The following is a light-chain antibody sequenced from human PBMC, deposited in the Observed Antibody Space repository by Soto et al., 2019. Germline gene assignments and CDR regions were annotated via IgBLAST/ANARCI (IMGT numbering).Light chain of an antibody. Sequence: EIVLTQSPATLSLSPGERATLSCRASQSVSTNLAWYQQKPGQSPRLLIYGTSTRATGVPARFSGGGSGTEFTLTINSLQSEDFAVYFCHQYNFWRTFGQGTRVDIK. CDR3: HQYNFWRT. V-gene: IGKV3-15*01. CDR1: QSVSTN. CDR2: GTS. J-gene: IGKJ1*01.